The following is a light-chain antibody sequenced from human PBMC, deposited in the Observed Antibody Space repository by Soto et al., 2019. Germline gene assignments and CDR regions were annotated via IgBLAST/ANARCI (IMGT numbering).Light chain of an antibody. J-gene: IGKJ4*01. V-gene: IGKV3-15*01. CDR1: QSVGTN. Sequence: EVVMTQSPATVSVSPGERTSLSCRASQSVGTNLGWYQQKPGQAPRLLISKTSTRATGVPARFSCSGSGTEFTLTISSLQSEDIAVYYCQQYANWPLTFGGGTKVDIK. CDR2: KTS. CDR3: QQYANWPLT.